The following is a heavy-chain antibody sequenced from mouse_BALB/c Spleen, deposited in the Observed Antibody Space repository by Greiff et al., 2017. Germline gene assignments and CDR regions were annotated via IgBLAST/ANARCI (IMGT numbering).Heavy chain of an antibody. CDR1: GFTFSSYG. CDR2: INSNGGST. V-gene: IGHV5-6-3*01. D-gene: IGHD2-4*01. CDR3: ARVGDYDFFAY. Sequence: EVKLVESGGGLVQPGGSLKLSCAASGFTFSSYGMSWVRQTPDKRLELVATINSNGGSTYYPDSVKGRFTISRDNAKNTLYLQMSSLKSEDTAMYYCARVGDYDFFAYWGQGTLVTVSA. J-gene: IGHJ3*01.